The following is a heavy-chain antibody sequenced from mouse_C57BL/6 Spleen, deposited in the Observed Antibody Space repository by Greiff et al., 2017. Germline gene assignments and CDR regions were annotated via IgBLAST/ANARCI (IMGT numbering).Heavy chain of an antibody. J-gene: IGHJ2*01. CDR1: GFTFSSYA. D-gene: IGHD2-3*01. Sequence: EVKLVESGAGLVKPGGSLKLSCAASGFTFSSYAMSWVRQTPEKRLEWVAYISSGGDYIYYADTVKGRFTLSRDNARHTLYLQMSSLKSEDTAMYYCTRVNDGYSYYFDYWGQGTTLTVSS. CDR2: ISSGGDYI. CDR3: TRVNDGYSYYFDY. V-gene: IGHV5-9-1*02.